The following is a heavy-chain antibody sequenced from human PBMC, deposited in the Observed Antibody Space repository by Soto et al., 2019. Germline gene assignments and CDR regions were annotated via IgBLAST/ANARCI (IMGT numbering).Heavy chain of an antibody. CDR1: GGTFSSYT. CDR3: ARDGGSQWLNWFDP. Sequence: GASVKVSCKASGGTFSSYTISCVRQAPGQGLEWMGRIIPILGIANYAQKFQGRVTITADKSTSTAYMELSSLRSEDTAVYYCARDGGSQWLNWFDPWGQGTLVTVSS. V-gene: IGHV1-69*04. J-gene: IGHJ5*02. D-gene: IGHD6-19*01. CDR2: IIPILGIA.